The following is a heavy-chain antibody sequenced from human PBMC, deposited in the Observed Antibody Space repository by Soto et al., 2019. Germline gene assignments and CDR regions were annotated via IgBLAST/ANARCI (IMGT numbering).Heavy chain of an antibody. J-gene: IGHJ4*02. D-gene: IGHD5-18*01. CDR3: ARGTRRDGYSYDY. CDR1: GYTFTSYD. V-gene: IGHV1-8*01. CDR2: VNPNSGKT. Sequence: QVQLVQSGAEVKKPGASVKVSCKASGYTFTSYDINWVRQATGQGLEWMGWVNPNSGKTGYAREFQGRVTMTRNTSISTAYMELSSLSSEDTSVYYCARGTRRDGYSYDYWGQGILVTVSS.